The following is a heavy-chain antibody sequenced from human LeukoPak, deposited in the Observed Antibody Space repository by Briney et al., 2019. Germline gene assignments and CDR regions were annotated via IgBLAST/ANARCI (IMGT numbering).Heavy chain of an antibody. Sequence: SETLSLTCTVSGGSISSSYYWGWIRQPPGKGLEWIGSIYYSGSTYYNPSLKSRVTISVDTSKNQFSLKLSSVTAADTAVYYCAISSPGGAGTNYWGQGTLVTVSS. V-gene: IGHV4-39*01. CDR1: GGSISSSYY. CDR2: IYYSGST. D-gene: IGHD6-19*01. CDR3: AISSPGGAGTNY. J-gene: IGHJ4*02.